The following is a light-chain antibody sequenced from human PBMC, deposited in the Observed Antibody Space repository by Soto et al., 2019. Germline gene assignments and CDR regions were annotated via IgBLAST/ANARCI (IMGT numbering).Light chain of an antibody. V-gene: IGLV2-14*01. Sequence: QSVLTQPASVSGSPGPSITISCTGTSSDVGGYNYVSWYQQHPGKAPKLMIYDVSNRPSGVSNRFSGYKSGNTASLTISGLQAEDEADYYCSSYTSSSTVVFGGGTKVTVL. CDR2: DVS. CDR1: SSDVGGYNY. J-gene: IGLJ2*01. CDR3: SSYTSSSTVV.